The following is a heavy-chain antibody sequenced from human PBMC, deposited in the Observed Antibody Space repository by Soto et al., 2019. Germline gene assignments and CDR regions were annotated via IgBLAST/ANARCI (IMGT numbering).Heavy chain of an antibody. J-gene: IGHJ4*02. D-gene: IGHD3-10*01. CDR2: ISWNSGYI. Sequence: EVQLVESGGGLVQPGRSLRPSCVASGFTFDESVMHWVRQVSGKGLEWVSGISWNSGYIGYADSVEGRFTISRDNAKNSLYLQMNSLRAEDTALYYCAKGATRFIDYWGQGNLVTVSS. CDR1: GFTFDESV. CDR3: AKGATRFIDY. V-gene: IGHV3-9*01.